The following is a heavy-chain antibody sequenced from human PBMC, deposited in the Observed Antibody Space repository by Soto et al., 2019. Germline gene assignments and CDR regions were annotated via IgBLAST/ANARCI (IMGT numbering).Heavy chain of an antibody. CDR3: ARGCDGSGYYPPLLDY. J-gene: IGHJ4*02. Sequence: SETLSLTCAVYGGSLSGYYWSWIRQPPGKGLEWIGEIYHSGSTNYNPSLKSRVTISIDTSKNQFSLKLSSVTAADTAVYYCARGCDGSGYYPPLLDYWGQGTLVTVSS. CDR2: IYHSGST. D-gene: IGHD3-22*01. V-gene: IGHV4-34*01. CDR1: GGSLSGYY.